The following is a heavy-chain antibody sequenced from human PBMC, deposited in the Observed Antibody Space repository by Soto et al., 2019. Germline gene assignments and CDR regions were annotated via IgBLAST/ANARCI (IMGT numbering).Heavy chain of an antibody. V-gene: IGHV3-30*18. CDR3: AKHHNRGWYNAPASLDF. CDR1: GFTFINHG. Sequence: QVQLVESGGGVVQPGKSLRLSCAASGFTFINHGMHWVRQAPGKGLEWVAVISYDGSTNNYIDSVKGRFSISRDNSMNTLYLVMNSLRPDDTTFYYFAKHHNRGWYNAPASLDFWGQGTLVTVSS. D-gene: IGHD6-19*01. J-gene: IGHJ4*02. CDR2: ISYDGSTN.